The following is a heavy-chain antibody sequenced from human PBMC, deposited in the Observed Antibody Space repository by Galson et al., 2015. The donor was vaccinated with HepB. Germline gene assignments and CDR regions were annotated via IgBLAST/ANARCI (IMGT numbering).Heavy chain of an antibody. CDR3: ARTYCSGGSCYSELIGHEFWFDP. J-gene: IGHJ5*02. Sequence: SVKVSCKASGGTFSSYAISWVRQAPGQGLEWMGGIIPIFGTANYAQKFQGRVTITADESTSTAYMELSSLRSEDTAVYYCARTYCSGGSCYSELIGHEFWFDPWGQGTLVTVSS. V-gene: IGHV1-69*13. CDR1: GGTFSSYA. D-gene: IGHD2-15*01. CDR2: IIPIFGTA.